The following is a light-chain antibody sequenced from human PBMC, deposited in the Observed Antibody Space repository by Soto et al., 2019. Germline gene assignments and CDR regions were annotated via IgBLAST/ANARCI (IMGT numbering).Light chain of an antibody. CDR3: QQYDTYPLT. Sequence: DIQMAQSPSTLSASVGDRVTITCRASQNIDSWLAWYQHKPGKAAQGLIYDASSLETGVPSRFSGSGSGTEFSLTISSLGPDDFATYYWQQYDTYPLTFGQGTKVEIK. V-gene: IGKV1-5*01. CDR1: QNIDSW. J-gene: IGKJ1*01. CDR2: DAS.